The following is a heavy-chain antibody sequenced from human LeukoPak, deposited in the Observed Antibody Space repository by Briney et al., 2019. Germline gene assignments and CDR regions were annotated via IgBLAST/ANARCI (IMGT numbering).Heavy chain of an antibody. CDR3: AREDHYESSGYYRSGDY. CDR2: ISSGGTTI. V-gene: IGHV3-48*04. D-gene: IGHD3-22*01. J-gene: IGHJ4*02. Sequence: GGSLRLSCAASGFTFSSYSMNWVRQAPGPGLGWVSYISSGGTTIYYADSVKGRFTISRDNAKNSLYLQMNSLRAEDTAVYYCAREDHYESSGYYRSGDYWGQGTLVTVSS. CDR1: GFTFSSYS.